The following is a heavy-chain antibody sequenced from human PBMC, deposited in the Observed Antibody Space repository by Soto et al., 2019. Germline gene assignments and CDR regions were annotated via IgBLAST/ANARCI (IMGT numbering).Heavy chain of an antibody. CDR3: AKGKNPQLDRPFDF. V-gene: IGHV3-23*01. Sequence: EVQLLQSGGGLVQPGGPLRLSCTASGFTFSSYGMTWVRQAPGKGLEWVSVISGSGDSTYYADSVKGRFTVARDNSRNTLYLQMTSLRAEDTAIYYCAKGKNPQLDRPFDFWGQGDLVIVSS. CDR1: GFTFSSYG. J-gene: IGHJ4*02. CDR2: ISGSGDST. D-gene: IGHD1-1*01.